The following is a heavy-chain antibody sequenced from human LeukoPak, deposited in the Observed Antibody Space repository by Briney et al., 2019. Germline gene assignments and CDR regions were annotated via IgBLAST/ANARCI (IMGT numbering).Heavy chain of an antibody. CDR2: IRNDGSDR. D-gene: IGHD2-21*01. V-gene: IGHV3-30*02. CDR3: VRDADWSFDY. CDR1: GFRFSSNG. J-gene: IGHJ4*02. Sequence: GGSLRLSCVASGFRFSSNGMHWVRQAPGKGLEWVTFIRNDGSDRYYADSVKGRFTISRDTSKNTVYVQMNSLRSEDTAVYYCVRDADWSFDYWGQGTLVTVSS.